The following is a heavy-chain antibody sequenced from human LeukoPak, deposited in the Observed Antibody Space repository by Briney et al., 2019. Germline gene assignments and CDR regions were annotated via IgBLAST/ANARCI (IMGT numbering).Heavy chain of an antibody. CDR1: GGSISSSSYS. Sequence: SETLSLTCTVSGGSISSSSYSWGWIRQPPGKGLEWIGSIYYTGSTYYNPSLKSRVTISVDTSKNQFSLKLSSVTAADTAVYYCARDYGGKLDYWGHGTLVTVSS. CDR2: IYYTGST. D-gene: IGHD4-23*01. CDR3: ARDYGGKLDY. V-gene: IGHV4-39*07. J-gene: IGHJ4*01.